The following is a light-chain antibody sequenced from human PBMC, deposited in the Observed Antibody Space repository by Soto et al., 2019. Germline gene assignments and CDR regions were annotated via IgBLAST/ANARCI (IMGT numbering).Light chain of an antibody. J-gene: IGLJ3*02. CDR2: EVS. Sequence: QAVVTQPASVSGSPGQSITISCTGTSSDVGSYNLVSWYQQHPGKAPKLIIYEVSKWPSGVSNRFSGSKSGSTASLTISGLQAEDEADYYCCSYAGSSTFRLFGGGTKLTVL. CDR1: SSDVGSYNL. V-gene: IGLV2-23*02. CDR3: CSYAGSSTFRL.